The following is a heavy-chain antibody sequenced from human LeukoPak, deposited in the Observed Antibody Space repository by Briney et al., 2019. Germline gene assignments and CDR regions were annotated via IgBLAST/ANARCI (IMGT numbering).Heavy chain of an antibody. Sequence: PGGSLRLSCAASGFTFSSYSMNWVRQAPGKGLEWVSSISSSSSYIYYADSVKGRFTISRDNAKNSLYLQMNSLRAEDTAVYYCARVFGSLGSSWYRYYYGMDVWGQGTTVTVSS. D-gene: IGHD6-13*01. CDR1: GFTFSSYS. V-gene: IGHV3-21*01. CDR2: ISSSSSYI. CDR3: ARVFGSLGSSWYRYYYGMDV. J-gene: IGHJ6*02.